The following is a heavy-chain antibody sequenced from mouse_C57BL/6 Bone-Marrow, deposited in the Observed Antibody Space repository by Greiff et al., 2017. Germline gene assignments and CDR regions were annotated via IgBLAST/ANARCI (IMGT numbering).Heavy chain of an antibody. CDR2: IWGGGGI. Sequence: VQLVESGPGLVAPSQSLSITCTVSGFSLSRYNIHWVRQPPGKGLEWLGMIWGGGGIDYNSTLKSRLSIRKDNSKSQVLLKMNSLQTDDTAMYYCARVYYRYDGYYAMDYWGQGTSVTVS. CDR1: GFSLSRYN. D-gene: IGHD2-14*01. J-gene: IGHJ4*01. V-gene: IGHV2-6-4*01. CDR3: ARVYYRYDGYYAMDY.